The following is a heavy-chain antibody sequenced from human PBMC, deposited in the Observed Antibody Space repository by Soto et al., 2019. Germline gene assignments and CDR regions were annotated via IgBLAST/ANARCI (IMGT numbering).Heavy chain of an antibody. CDR2: IIPIFGTA. Sequence: ASVKVSCKASGGTFSSYAISWVRQAPGQGLEWMGGIIPIFGTANYAQKFQGRVTITADESTSTAYMELSSLRSEDTAVYYCARSKVAYYYDSSGYYPASGGMDVWGQGTTVTVSS. CDR1: GGTFSSYA. J-gene: IGHJ6*02. V-gene: IGHV1-69*13. CDR3: ARSKVAYYYDSSGYYPASGGMDV. D-gene: IGHD3-22*01.